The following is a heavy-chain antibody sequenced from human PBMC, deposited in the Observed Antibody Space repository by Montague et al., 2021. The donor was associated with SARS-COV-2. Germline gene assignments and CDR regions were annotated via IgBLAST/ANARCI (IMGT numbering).Heavy chain of an antibody. CDR3: ARVVDYYDSSGYYGSREFYHYYGMDV. D-gene: IGHD3-22*01. Sequence: SETRSLTCTVSGGSISSNYWSWIRQPPGKGLEWIGYIYYIGSTNYNPSLKSRVTISVDTSRTQFSLKLNSVTAADTAVYYCARVVDYYDSSGYYGSREFYHYYGMDVWGQGTTVTVSS. CDR1: GGSISSNY. CDR2: IYYIGST. J-gene: IGHJ6*02. V-gene: IGHV4-59*01.